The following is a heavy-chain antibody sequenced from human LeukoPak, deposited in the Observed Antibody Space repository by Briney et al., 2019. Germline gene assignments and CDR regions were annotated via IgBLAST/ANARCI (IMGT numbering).Heavy chain of an antibody. CDR3: AREGGTYYYGSGSYHLYSMDV. Sequence: SGGSLRLSCAASGFTVSSNYMSWVRQAPGKGLEWVSVIYSGGSTYYADSVKGRFTISRDNSKNTLYLQMNSLRAEDTAVYYCAREGGTYYYGSGSYHLYSMDVWGKGTTVTVSS. CDR2: IYSGGST. CDR1: GFTVSSNY. V-gene: IGHV3-53*01. D-gene: IGHD3-10*01. J-gene: IGHJ6*04.